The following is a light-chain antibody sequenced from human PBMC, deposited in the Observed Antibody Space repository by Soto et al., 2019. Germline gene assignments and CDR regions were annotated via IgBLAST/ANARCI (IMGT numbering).Light chain of an antibody. Sequence: QSALTQPASVSGSPGQSITISCTGTSSDVGGYNYVSWYQQHPGKAPKLMSYDVSNRPSGGSHSFSGSKSGNTASLTIPGRQAEHEDDYYCRSYTGSSTLYVFRPGTKLTVL. J-gene: IGLJ1*01. CDR3: RSYTGSSTLYV. CDR2: DVS. CDR1: SSDVGGYNY. V-gene: IGLV2-14*01.